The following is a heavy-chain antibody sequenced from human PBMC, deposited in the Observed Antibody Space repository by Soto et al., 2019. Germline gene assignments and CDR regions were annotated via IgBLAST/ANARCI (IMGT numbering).Heavy chain of an antibody. CDR3: AKCLSVMQLWLMDAY. J-gene: IGHJ4*02. CDR2: ISYDGSDK. Sequence: QVPLVESGGGVVQPGRSLRLSCAASGFTFSSSGMHWVRQAPGKGLEWVAVISYDGSDKYYTDSVKGRFTISRDNSHNILYLRMTSLRAEDTAVYYCAKCLSVMQLWLMDAYWGQGTLVTVSS. V-gene: IGHV3-30*18. D-gene: IGHD5-18*01. CDR1: GFTFSSSG.